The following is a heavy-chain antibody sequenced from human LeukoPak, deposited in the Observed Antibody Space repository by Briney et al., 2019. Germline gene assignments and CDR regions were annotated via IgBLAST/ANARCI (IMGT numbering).Heavy chain of an antibody. CDR3: ATQNYYDSSGSTN. D-gene: IGHD3-22*01. J-gene: IGHJ4*02. CDR2: INHSGST. Sequence: SETLSLTCGLWGGSFSGYYWSWIRQPPGKGLEWIGEINHSGSTNYNPSLKSRVTISVDTSKNQFSLKLSSVTAADTAVYYCATQNYYDSSGSTNWGQGTLVTVSS. V-gene: IGHV4-34*01. CDR1: GGSFSGYY.